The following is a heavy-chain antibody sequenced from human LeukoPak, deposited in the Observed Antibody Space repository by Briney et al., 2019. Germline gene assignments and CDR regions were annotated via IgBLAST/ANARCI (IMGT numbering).Heavy chain of an antibody. V-gene: IGHV1-69*13. CDR2: IIPIFGTA. J-gene: IGHJ4*02. Sequence: GASVTVSCKASGGTFSSYAISWVRQAPGQGLEWLGGIIPIFGTANYAQKFQGRVTITADESTSTAYMELSSLRSEDTAVYYCARDSGGSYSSFDYWGQGTLVTVSS. D-gene: IGHD1-26*01. CDR1: GGTFSSYA. CDR3: ARDSGGSYSSFDY.